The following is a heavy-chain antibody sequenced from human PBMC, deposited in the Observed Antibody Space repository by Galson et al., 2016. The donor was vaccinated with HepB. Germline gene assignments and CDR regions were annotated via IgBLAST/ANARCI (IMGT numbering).Heavy chain of an antibody. D-gene: IGHD1-26*01. CDR3: ARSGSDCDY. Sequence: SLRLSCAASEFTFGDYYMGWIRQAPGKGLEWVSHISPSSGYSKYGDSVKGRFSISRDNANTSLYLQMNSLRVDDTAVYYCARSGSDCDYWGQGTLVTVSS. J-gene: IGHJ4*02. CDR1: EFTFGDYY. V-gene: IGHV3-11*06. CDR2: ISPSSGYS.